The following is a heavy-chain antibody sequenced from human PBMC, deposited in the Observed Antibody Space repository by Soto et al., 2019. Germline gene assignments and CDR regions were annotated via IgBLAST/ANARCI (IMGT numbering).Heavy chain of an antibody. CDR1: RGSFVGYY. CDR3: ARSPGYYYNYSMDV. CDR2: IDFSGTI. V-gene: IGHV4-34*01. J-gene: IGHJ6*02. D-gene: IGHD3-3*01. Sequence: PSETLSLTCAVSRGSFVGYYWSWIRQPPGKGLEWIGEIDFSGTINYNPSLKSRVAISIDTSRSQFSLDLLSVTAADTAAYFCARSPGYYYNYSMDVWAQGTTVTVSS.